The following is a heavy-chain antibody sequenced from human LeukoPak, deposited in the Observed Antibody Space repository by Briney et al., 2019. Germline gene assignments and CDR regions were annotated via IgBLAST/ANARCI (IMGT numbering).Heavy chain of an antibody. CDR2: IIPIFGTA. D-gene: IGHD6-13*01. Sequence: SVEVSCKASGGTFSSYAISWVRQAPGQGLEWMGRIIPIFGTANYAQKFQGRVTITTDESTSTAYMELSSLRFEDTAVYYCASGSSWYPFDYWGQGTLVTVSS. V-gene: IGHV1-69*05. CDR1: GGTFSSYA. J-gene: IGHJ4*02. CDR3: ASGSSWYPFDY.